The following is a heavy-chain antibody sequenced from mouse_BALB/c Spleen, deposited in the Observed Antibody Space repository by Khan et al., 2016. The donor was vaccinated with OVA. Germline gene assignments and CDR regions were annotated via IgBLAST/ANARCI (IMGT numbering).Heavy chain of an antibody. CDR1: GYTFTNSW. V-gene: IGHV1-63*02. D-gene: IGHD3-1*01. J-gene: IGHJ1*01. CDR2: IYPGIFYI. Sequence: QVQLQQSGVELVRPGSSVKISCKASGYTFTNSWLGWVKQRPGHGLEWIGDIYPGIFYINYNEKFKGKATLTEDTSSSTAYLQLTSLTSEDSAVYFCTKWATWFFDVWGAGTTVTVSS. CDR3: TKWATWFFDV.